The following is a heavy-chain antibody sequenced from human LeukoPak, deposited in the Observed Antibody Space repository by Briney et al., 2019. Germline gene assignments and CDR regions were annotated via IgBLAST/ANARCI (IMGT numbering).Heavy chain of an antibody. Sequence: ASVKVSCRASGYTFITYGISWVRQAPGQGLEWMGWINPNSGGTNYAQKFQGRVTMTRDTSISTAYMELSRLTSDDTAVYYCARSWYAVRGAFDIWGQGTMVTVSS. J-gene: IGHJ3*02. V-gene: IGHV1-2*02. CDR3: ARSWYAVRGAFDI. CDR2: INPNSGGT. CDR1: GYTFITYG. D-gene: IGHD6-13*01.